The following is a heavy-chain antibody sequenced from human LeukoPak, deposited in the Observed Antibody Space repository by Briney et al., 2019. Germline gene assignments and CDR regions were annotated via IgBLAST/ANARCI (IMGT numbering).Heavy chain of an antibody. V-gene: IGHV4-59*08. J-gene: IGHJ4*02. CDR2: IYYRGST. CDR1: GGSISTYY. Sequence: PSETLSLTCTVSGGSISTYYWSWIRQPPGKGLEWIGYIYYRGSTNYNPFLKSRVTISVDMSKNQFSLKLSSVTAADTAVYYCARLSPRDGYNYFDYWGQGTLVTVSS. CDR3: ARLSPRDGYNYFDY. D-gene: IGHD5-24*01.